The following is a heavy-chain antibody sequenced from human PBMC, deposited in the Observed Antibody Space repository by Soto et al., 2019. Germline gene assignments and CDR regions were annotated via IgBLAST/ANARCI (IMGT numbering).Heavy chain of an antibody. J-gene: IGHJ5*02. CDR2: IYHSGST. Sequence: QLQLQESGSGLVKPSQTLSLTCAVSGGSISSGGYSWCWVRQPPGKGLEWIGYIYHSGSTYYNPSLKSRVTISVDRSKNQFALKLSSVTAADTAVYYCARTYGDYVGWFDPWGQGTQVTVSS. V-gene: IGHV4-30-2*01. CDR3: ARTYGDYVGWFDP. D-gene: IGHD4-17*01. CDR1: GGSISSGGYS.